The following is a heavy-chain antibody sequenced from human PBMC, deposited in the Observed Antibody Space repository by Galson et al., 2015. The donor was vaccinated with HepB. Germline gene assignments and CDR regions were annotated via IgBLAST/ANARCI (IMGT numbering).Heavy chain of an antibody. D-gene: IGHD3-10*01. V-gene: IGHV3-21*01. CDR1: GFTFSSYS. CDR3: ARDAGYGSGIQDY. J-gene: IGHJ4*02. Sequence: LRLSCAASGFTFSSYSMNWVRQAPGKGLEWVSSISSSSSYIYYADSVKGRFTISRDNAKNSLYLQMNSLRAEDTAVYYCARDAGYGSGIQDYWGQGTLVTVSS. CDR2: ISSSSSYI.